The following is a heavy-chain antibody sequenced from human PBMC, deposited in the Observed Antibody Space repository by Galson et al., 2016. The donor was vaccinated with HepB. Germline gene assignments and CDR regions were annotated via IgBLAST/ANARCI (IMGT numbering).Heavy chain of an antibody. J-gene: IGHJ3*02. CDR1: GFSVSGKY. V-gene: IGHV3-53*01. CDR2: IFRGDAT. CDR3: EGYSDPFDI. D-gene: IGHD3-22*01. Sequence: SLRLSCAASGFSVSGKYMSWAHQAPGKGLEWVSAIFRGDATYYRDSVKGRFTISRDTSKNTLYLQMNNLSAEDTAIYYCEGYSDPFDIWGQGTMVTVSS.